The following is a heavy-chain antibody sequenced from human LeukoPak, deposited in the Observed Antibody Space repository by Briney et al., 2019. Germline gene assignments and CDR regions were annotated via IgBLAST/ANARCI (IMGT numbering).Heavy chain of an antibody. CDR3: AKDLELGLGTVTTEGYNWFDP. Sequence: HSGGSLRLSCAASGFTFSSYGMHWVRQAPGKGLEWVAVIWYDGSNKYYADSVKGRFTISRDNSKNTLYLQMNSLRAEDTAVYYCAKDLELGLGTVTTEGYNWFDPWGQGTLVTVSS. CDR2: IWYDGSNK. CDR1: GFTFSSYG. D-gene: IGHD4-11*01. J-gene: IGHJ5*02. V-gene: IGHV3-33*06.